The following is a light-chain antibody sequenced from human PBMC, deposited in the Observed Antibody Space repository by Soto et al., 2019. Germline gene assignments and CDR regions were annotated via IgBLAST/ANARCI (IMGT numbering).Light chain of an antibody. Sequence: QSALTQPASVSGSPGQSITISCTGTSSDVGSYNLVSWYQQHPGKAPKLMIYEGSKRPSGVSNRFSGSKSGNTASLTISGLQAEDEADYYCCSYAGNSTPVVFGGGTQLTVL. V-gene: IGLV2-23*01. CDR1: SSDVGSYNL. J-gene: IGLJ2*01. CDR2: EGS. CDR3: CSYAGNSTPVV.